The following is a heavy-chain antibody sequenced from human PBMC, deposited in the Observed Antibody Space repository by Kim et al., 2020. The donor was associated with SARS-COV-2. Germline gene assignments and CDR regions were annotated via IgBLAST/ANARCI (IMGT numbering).Heavy chain of an antibody. CDR3: ARDLEGSWYAGFDY. Sequence: GGSLRLSCAASGFTFSSYAMHWVRQAPGKGLEWVAVISYDGSNKYYADSVKGRFTISRDNSKNTLYLQMNSLRAEDTAVYYCARDLEGSWYAGFDYWGQGTLVTVSS. J-gene: IGHJ4*02. CDR1: GFTFSSYA. D-gene: IGHD6-13*01. CDR2: ISYDGSNK. V-gene: IGHV3-30*04.